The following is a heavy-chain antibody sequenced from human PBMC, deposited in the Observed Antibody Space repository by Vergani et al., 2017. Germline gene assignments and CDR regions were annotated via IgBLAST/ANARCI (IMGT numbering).Heavy chain of an antibody. CDR2: ISGSGGGT. Sequence: EVQLLESGGGLVQPGGSLRLSCAASGFTFSSYAMSWVRQAPGKGLEWVSAISGSGGGTYYANSVKGRFTISRDNSKNTLYLQMNSLRAEDTAVYYCARDVRNWEPYYFDYWGQGTLVTVSS. J-gene: IGHJ4*02. CDR1: GFTFSSYA. CDR3: ARDVRNWEPYYFDY. V-gene: IGHV3-23*01. D-gene: IGHD1-1*01.